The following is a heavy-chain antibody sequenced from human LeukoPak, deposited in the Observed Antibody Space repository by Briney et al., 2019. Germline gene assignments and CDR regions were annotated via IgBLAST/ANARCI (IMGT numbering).Heavy chain of an antibody. CDR2: ISSSSSYI. CDR3: ARDLDELGNGEDYFDY. D-gene: IGHD3-10*01. CDR1: GFTFSSYS. Sequence: GGSLRLSCAASGFTFSSYSMNWVRQAPGKGLEWVSSISSSSSYIYYADSVKGRFTISRDNAKNSLYLQMNSLRAEDTAVYYCARDLDELGNGEDYFDYWGQGTLVTVSS. V-gene: IGHV3-21*01. J-gene: IGHJ4*02.